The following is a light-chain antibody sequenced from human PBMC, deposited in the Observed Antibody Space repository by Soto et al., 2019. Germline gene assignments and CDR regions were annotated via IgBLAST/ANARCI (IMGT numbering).Light chain of an antibody. CDR1: QSIRTS. Sequence: VVLTQSPATLSLSPGERATLYGRASQSIRTSLAWYQQKPGQAPRLLIYGASSRATGIPDRFSGSGSGTDFTLTISRLEPEDFAVYYCPQYGSSGTFGQGTQVEIK. J-gene: IGKJ1*01. V-gene: IGKV3-20*01. CDR2: GAS. CDR3: PQYGSSGT.